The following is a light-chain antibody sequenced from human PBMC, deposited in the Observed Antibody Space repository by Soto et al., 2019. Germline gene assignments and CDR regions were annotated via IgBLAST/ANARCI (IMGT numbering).Light chain of an antibody. CDR3: QRYGSSPQP. V-gene: IGKV3-20*01. CDR2: AAS. Sequence: EIVLTQSTGTLSLSPGERATLSCRASQSVNSSYLAWYQQKPGQAPRLLIYAASRRATGIPDRFSGSGSGTDFTLTISIREPEDFAVYYCQRYGSSPQPFGQGTKVEI. CDR1: QSVNSSY. J-gene: IGKJ1*01.